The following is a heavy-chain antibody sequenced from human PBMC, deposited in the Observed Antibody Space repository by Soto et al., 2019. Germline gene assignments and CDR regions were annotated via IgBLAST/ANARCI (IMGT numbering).Heavy chain of an antibody. Sequence: GGSLRLSCAASGFTFSNAWMNWVRQAPGKGLEWVGRIKSKTDGGTTDYAAPVKGRFTISRDDSKNTLYLQMNSLKTEDTAVYYCTTDSQRHYYYDSSGYYYVFAFDIWGQGTMVTVSS. V-gene: IGHV3-15*07. D-gene: IGHD3-22*01. CDR3: TTDSQRHYYYDSSGYYYVFAFDI. CDR1: GFTFSNAW. J-gene: IGHJ3*02. CDR2: IKSKTDGGTT.